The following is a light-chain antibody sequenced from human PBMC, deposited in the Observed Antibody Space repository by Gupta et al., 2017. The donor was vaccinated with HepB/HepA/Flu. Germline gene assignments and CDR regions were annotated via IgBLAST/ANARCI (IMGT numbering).Light chain of an antibody. CDR3: QQYYGSPLT. J-gene: IGKJ4*01. CDR1: QSVIDSSNQKNY. Sequence: DIVKTQSPDSLALSLGARATLNCQSCQSVIDSSNQKNYLAWYQQKAGQPPKLLIYLASTRESGVPDRFSGSGSGTDFTLTISSLQAEDVAVYFCQQYYGSPLTFGQGTKVEI. V-gene: IGKV4-1*01. CDR2: LAS.